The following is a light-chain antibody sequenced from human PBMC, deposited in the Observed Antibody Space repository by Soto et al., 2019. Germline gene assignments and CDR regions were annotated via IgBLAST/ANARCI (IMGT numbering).Light chain of an antibody. J-gene: IGKJ1*01. CDR3: QQYNNWPPWT. CDR1: QSVSSN. Sequence: EIVMTQSPATLSVSPGERATLSCRASQSVSSNLAWYQQKPGQAPRLLIYGASTRATGIPARFSGSGSGTEFTITIISLQAEDFAVYYCQQYNNWPPWTFGQGTKLEIK. CDR2: GAS. V-gene: IGKV3-15*01.